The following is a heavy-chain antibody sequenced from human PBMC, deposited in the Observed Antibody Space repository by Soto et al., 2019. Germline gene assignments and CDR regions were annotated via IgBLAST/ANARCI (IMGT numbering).Heavy chain of an antibody. CDR2: IIPIFGTA. CDR3: ARDPRYSSGLGFDP. V-gene: IGHV1-69*13. Sequence: GASVKVSCKASGGTFSSYAISWVRQAPGQGLEWMGGIIPIFGTANYAQKFQGRVTITADGSTSTAYMELSSLRSEDTAVYYCARDPRYSSGLGFDPWGQGTLVTVSS. D-gene: IGHD6-19*01. CDR1: GGTFSSYA. J-gene: IGHJ5*02.